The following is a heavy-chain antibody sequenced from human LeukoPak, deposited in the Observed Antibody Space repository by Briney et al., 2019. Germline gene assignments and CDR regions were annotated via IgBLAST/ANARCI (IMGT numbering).Heavy chain of an antibody. CDR1: GASVSGDY. Sequence: SETLSLTCTVSGASVSGDYWSWIRQPPGKGLEWIGYIYVSGNSNYNPSLKSRVSISLDTSKNQVSLTLTSVTAADTAVYYCARHPFASPFDHWGQGTLVAVSS. CDR2: IYVSGNS. V-gene: IGHV4-59*08. D-gene: IGHD2-21*01. J-gene: IGHJ4*02. CDR3: ARHPFASPFDH.